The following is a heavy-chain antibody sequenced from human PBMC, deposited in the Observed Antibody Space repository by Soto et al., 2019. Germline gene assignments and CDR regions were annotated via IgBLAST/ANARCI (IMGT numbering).Heavy chain of an antibody. V-gene: IGHV1-46*01. CDR3: ARAHMVISSYYYYYGMDV. D-gene: IGHD3-22*01. Sequence: ASVKVPCKASGYTFTSYYMHWVRQAPGQGLEWMGIINPSGGSTSYAQKFQGRVTMTRDTSTSTVYMELSSLRSEDTAVYYCARAHMVISSYYYYYGMDVWGQGTTVTVSS. J-gene: IGHJ6*02. CDR1: GYTFTSYY. CDR2: INPSGGST.